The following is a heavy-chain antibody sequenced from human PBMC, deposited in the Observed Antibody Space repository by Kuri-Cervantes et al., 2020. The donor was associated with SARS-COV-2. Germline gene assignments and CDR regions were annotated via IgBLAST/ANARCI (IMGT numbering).Heavy chain of an antibody. CDR3: ARAFVVVPAASQGAFDI. J-gene: IGHJ3*02. D-gene: IGHD2-2*01. Sequence: GGSLRLSCKGSGYSFTSYWIGWVRQMPGKGLEWMGIIYPGDSDTRYSPSFQGQVTISADKSISTAYLQWSSLKASDTAMYYRARAFVVVPAASQGAFDIWGQGTMVTVSS. CDR1: GYSFTSYW. CDR2: IYPGDSDT. V-gene: IGHV5-51*01.